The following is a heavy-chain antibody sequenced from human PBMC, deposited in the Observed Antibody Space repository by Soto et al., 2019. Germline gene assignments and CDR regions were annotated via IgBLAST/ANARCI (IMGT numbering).Heavy chain of an antibody. Sequence: QVQLVQSGAEVKKPGSSVKVSCKASGGTFSSYAISWVRQAPGQGLEWMGGIIPIFGTANYAQKFQGRVTITANEATSTAYMELSSLRSEDTAVYYCARERGPTESYSGGWVQFDYWGQGTLVTVSS. D-gene: IGHD6-19*01. CDR1: GGTFSSYA. CDR3: ARERGPTESYSGGWVQFDY. J-gene: IGHJ4*02. CDR2: IIPIFGTA. V-gene: IGHV1-69*01.